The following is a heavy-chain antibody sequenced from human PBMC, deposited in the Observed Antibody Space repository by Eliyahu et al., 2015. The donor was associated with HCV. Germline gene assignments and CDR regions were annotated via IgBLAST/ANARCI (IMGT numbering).Heavy chain of an antibody. CDR2: ILFRWGT. CDR3: ARDLGVNGGATSGGYWFDP. CDR1: GGSISSSSYY. Sequence: QLQLQESGPGLVKPSETLSLTCTVSGGSISSSSYYWGWIRQPPGKGLEWIGSILFRWGTHYNPSLKSRVTISVDTSKNQFSLKLSSVTAADTAVYYCARDLGVNGGATSGGYWFDPWGQGTLVTVSS. V-gene: IGHV4-39*07. J-gene: IGHJ5*02. D-gene: IGHD1-26*01.